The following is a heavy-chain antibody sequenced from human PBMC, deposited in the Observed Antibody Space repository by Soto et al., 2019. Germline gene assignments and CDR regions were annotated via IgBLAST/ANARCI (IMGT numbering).Heavy chain of an antibody. J-gene: IGHJ4*02. Sequence: PSETLSLTCTVSGGSINSGDYYWSWIRQPPGKGLEWIGYIYYSGSTYYNPSLKSRVTISVDTSKNQFSLKLSSVTAADTAVYYCAMRQRDTAMVPFDYWGQGTLVTVSS. D-gene: IGHD5-18*01. CDR1: GGSINSGDYY. CDR2: IYYSGST. CDR3: AMRQRDTAMVPFDY. V-gene: IGHV4-30-4*01.